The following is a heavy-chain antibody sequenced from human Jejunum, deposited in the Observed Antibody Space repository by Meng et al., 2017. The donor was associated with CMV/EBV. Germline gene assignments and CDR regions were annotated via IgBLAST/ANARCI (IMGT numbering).Heavy chain of an antibody. Sequence: GFTFTTHLMHWVRQAPGQGLEWMGIISPSSGSTSYAQKFQGRFTMTRDTSTSTVYMELSSLRSEDTAVYYCASHDPHSASGGAFHIWGQGTVVTVSS. CDR1: GFTFTTHL. J-gene: IGHJ3*02. CDR3: ASHDPHSASGGAFHI. V-gene: IGHV1-46*01. CDR2: ISPSSGST. D-gene: IGHD1-26*01.